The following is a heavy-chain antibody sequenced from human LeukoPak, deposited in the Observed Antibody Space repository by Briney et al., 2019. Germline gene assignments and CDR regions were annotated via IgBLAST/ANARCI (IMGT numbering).Heavy chain of an antibody. D-gene: IGHD2-15*01. CDR3: ARYSSGTILHY. CDR2: IFYSETT. J-gene: IGHJ4*02. CDR1: GDSIVLNSND. V-gene: IGHV4-39*01. Sequence: SETLSLTGTFSGDSIVLNSNDSAWIRQPPGKGLECIGHIFYSETTSYNPSLRRRVSISIHWSRSQFSLKLSSVSTTDTAVYYCARYSSGTILHYGREGPLVTVSS.